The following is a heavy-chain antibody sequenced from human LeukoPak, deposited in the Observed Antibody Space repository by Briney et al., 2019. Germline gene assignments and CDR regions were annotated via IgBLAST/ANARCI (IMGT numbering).Heavy chain of an antibody. CDR3: ARDDYGVFDAFDV. CDR1: GYSISSGYY. D-gene: IGHD3-16*01. CDR2: IYHSGST. J-gene: IGHJ3*01. V-gene: IGHV4-38-2*01. Sequence: SETLSLTCAVSGYSISSGYYWGWIRQPPGKGLEWIGSIYHSGSTYYNPSLKSRVTISVDTSKNQFYLRLTSVTAADTAVYFCARDDYGVFDAFDVWGQGTVVTVSS.